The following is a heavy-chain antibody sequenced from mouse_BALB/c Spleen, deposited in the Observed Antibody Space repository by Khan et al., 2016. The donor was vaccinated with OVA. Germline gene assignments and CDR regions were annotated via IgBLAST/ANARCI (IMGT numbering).Heavy chain of an antibody. CDR2: MNTYTGEP. J-gene: IGHJ2*01. CDR1: GYTFKDYV. Sequence: QVQLKQSGPELKKPGETVKISCKAFGYTFKDYVMNWVKQSPGEGLKWMGWMNTYTGEPTYADDFEGRFAVSLETSAKTAYLHISSLNDAGTATYFCVRFHGGYWGHVTALTVSS. V-gene: IGHV9-3-1*01. CDR3: VRFHGGY.